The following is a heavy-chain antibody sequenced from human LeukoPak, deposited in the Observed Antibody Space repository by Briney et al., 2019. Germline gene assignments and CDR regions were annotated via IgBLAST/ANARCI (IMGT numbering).Heavy chain of an antibody. D-gene: IGHD1-26*01. V-gene: IGHV4-34*01. Sequence: RPSETLSLTCAVYGGSFSGYYWSWIRQPPGKGLEWIGEINHSGSTNYNPSLKSRVTISVDTSKNQFSLKLSSVTAADTAVYYCARRSTRFFDYWGQGTLVTVSS. CDR2: INHSGST. CDR3: ARRSTRFFDY. CDR1: GGSFSGYY. J-gene: IGHJ4*02.